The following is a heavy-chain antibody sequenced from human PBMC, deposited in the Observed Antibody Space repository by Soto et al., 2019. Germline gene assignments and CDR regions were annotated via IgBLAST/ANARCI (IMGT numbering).Heavy chain of an antibody. D-gene: IGHD6-13*01. Sequence: EVQQVESGGGLVQPGRSLRLSCAASGFSFDDFAMHWVRQAPGKGLEWVSGISWNSGGMGYEDSVKGRFTISRDNAKNSLYLQLNSLRAEDTALYYCARDQRGSIAAPGTDAFDIWGQGTMVTVSS. CDR2: ISWNSGGM. CDR3: ARDQRGSIAAPGTDAFDI. J-gene: IGHJ3*02. V-gene: IGHV3-9*01. CDR1: GFSFDDFA.